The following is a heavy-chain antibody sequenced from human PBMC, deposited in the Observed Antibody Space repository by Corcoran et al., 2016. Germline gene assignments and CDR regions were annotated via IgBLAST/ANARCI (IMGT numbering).Heavy chain of an antibody. Sequence: EVQLVESGGGLVKPGGSLRLSCAASGFTFSSYSMNWVRQAPGKGLEWVSSISSSGRYIYYADSVRGRFTISRDNAENSVYLQMNSLRAEDTAVYYCTRDQASSMRCYGLWGQGTLVTVSS. D-gene: IGHD2-15*01. CDR2: ISSSGRYI. CDR3: TRDQASSMRCYGL. CDR1: GFTFSSYS. V-gene: IGHV3-21*01. J-gene: IGHJ4*02.